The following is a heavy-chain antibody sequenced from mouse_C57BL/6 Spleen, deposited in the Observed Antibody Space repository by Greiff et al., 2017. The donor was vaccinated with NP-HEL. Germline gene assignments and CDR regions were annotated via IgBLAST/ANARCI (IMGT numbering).Heavy chain of an antibody. CDR2: ISYDGSN. D-gene: IGHD1-1*01. CDR3: ASGSSYPYDY. Sequence: EVQLQESGPGLVKPSQSLSLTCSVTGYSITSGYYWNWIRQFPGNKLEWMGYISYDGSNNYNPSLKNRISITRDTSKNQFFLKLNSVTTEDTATYYCASGSSYPYDYWGQGTTLTVSS. CDR1: GYSITSGYY. J-gene: IGHJ2*01. V-gene: IGHV3-6*01.